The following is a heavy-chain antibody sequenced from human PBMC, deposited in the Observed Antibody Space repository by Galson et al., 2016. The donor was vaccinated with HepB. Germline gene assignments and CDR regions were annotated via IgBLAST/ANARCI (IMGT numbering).Heavy chain of an antibody. V-gene: IGHV4/OR15-8*02. Sequence: SETLSLTCVVSGGSISSGNWWSWVRQPPGKGLEWIGEIYESGTTYYNPSLSSRVTVSMDKSNNHLSLRLESVTAADTDVYFCARHIAVRGTRGFDVWGQGTMVTVSS. D-gene: IGHD6-19*01. CDR2: IYESGTT. CDR1: GGSISSGNW. CDR3: ARHIAVRGTRGFDV. J-gene: IGHJ3*01.